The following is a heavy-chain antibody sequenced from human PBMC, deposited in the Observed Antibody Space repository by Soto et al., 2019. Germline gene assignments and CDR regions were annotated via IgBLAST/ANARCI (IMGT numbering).Heavy chain of an antibody. CDR3: TTGVDAFDAFDI. CDR2: IKSKTDGGTT. V-gene: IGHV3-15*01. J-gene: IGHJ3*02. Sequence: KSGGSLRLSCAASGFTFSNAWMSWVRQAPGKGLEWVGRIKSKTDGGTTDYAAPVKGRFTISRDDSKNTLYLQMNSLKTEDTAVYYCTTGVDAFDAFDIWGQGTMVTVSS. CDR1: GFTFSNAW. D-gene: IGHD3-9*01.